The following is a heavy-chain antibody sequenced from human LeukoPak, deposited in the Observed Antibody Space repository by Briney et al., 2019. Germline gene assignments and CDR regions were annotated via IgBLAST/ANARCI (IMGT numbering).Heavy chain of an antibody. Sequence: GGSLRLSCAASGFTFSSYSMNWVRQAPVKGLEWVSSISSSSSYIYYADSVKGRFTISRDNAKNSLYLQMNSLRAEDTALYYCAKYISIAVARVHFHPTDYWGQGTLVTVSS. CDR1: GFTFSSYS. J-gene: IGHJ4*02. CDR2: ISSSSSYI. V-gene: IGHV3-21*04. D-gene: IGHD6-19*01. CDR3: AKYISIAVARVHFHPTDY.